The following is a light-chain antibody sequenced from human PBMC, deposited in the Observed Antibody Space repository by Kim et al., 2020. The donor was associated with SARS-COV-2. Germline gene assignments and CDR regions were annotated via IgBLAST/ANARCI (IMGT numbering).Light chain of an antibody. CDR1: SLRSYY. CDR2: GKN. Sequence: SSELTQDPAVSVALGQTVRITCQGDSLRSYYASWYQQKPGQAPVLVIYGKNNRPSGIPDRFSGSSPGNTASLTIPGAQAEDEADYYCTSQDSSGNHYVFGTGTKVTVL. V-gene: IGLV3-19*01. J-gene: IGLJ1*01. CDR3: TSQDSSGNHYV.